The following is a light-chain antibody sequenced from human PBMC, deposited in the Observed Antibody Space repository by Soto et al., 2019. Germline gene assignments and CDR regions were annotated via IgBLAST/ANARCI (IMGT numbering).Light chain of an antibody. Sequence: DIPMTQSPSSVSASVGDRITITCRASQDISRWLAWYQQKPGRAPNLLIYTASTLESGVPSRFSGSGSGPDFTLTISNLQPEDFATYYCQQVDSFPLTFGGGTKVEIK. J-gene: IGKJ4*01. CDR3: QQVDSFPLT. CDR2: TAS. CDR1: QDISRW. V-gene: IGKV1D-12*01.